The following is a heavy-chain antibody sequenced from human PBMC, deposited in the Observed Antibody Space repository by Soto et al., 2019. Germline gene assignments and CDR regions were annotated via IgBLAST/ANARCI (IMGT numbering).Heavy chain of an antibody. Sequence: SVKVSCKASGGTFSSYSISWVRQAPGQGLEWMGGIIPLFGTINYAQNFQGRVTITADESTSTTYMEPNSLRSEDTAVYYCARGRYDFWSGYRPTTYNFDSWGQGTLVTVSS. D-gene: IGHD3-3*01. CDR1: GGTFSSYS. CDR2: IIPLFGTI. CDR3: ARGRYDFWSGYRPTTYNFDS. J-gene: IGHJ4*02. V-gene: IGHV1-69*13.